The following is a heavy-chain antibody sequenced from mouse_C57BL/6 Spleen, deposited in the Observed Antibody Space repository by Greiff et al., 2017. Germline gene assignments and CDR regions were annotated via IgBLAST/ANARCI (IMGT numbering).Heavy chain of an antibody. D-gene: IGHD1-3*01. CDR3: ARLKVYNYAMDY. CDR1: GYTFTSYW. J-gene: IGHJ4*01. V-gene: IGHV1-50*01. CDR2: IDPSDSYT. Sequence: QVQLQQPGAELVKPGASVKLSCKASGYTFTSYWMQWVKQRPGQGLEWIGEIDPSDSYTNYNQKFKGKATMTVDTSSSTAYMQLSSLTSEDSAVYCCARLKVYNYAMDYWGQGTSVTVSS.